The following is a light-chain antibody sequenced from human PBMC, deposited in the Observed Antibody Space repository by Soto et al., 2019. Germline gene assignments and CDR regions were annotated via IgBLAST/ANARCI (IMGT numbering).Light chain of an antibody. CDR1: QSIGGRK. J-gene: IGKJ4*01. V-gene: IGKV3-20*01. CDR2: GAS. CDR3: LQYETAPLT. Sequence: EIVLAQSPGTLSLPPGERATLSCRASQSIGGRKVAWFQQKPGQAPRLLIYGASSRGSGIPDRFSGGGSGTDFTLTISRLEPEDFAGYFCLQYETAPLTFGGGTRVDIK.